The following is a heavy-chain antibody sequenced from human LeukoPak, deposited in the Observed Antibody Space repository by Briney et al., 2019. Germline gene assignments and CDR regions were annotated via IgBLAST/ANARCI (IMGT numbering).Heavy chain of an antibody. CDR3: ARETRGGTYRYNFLDY. V-gene: IGHV3-11*04. CDR1: GFAVNTSY. CDR2: ISASGTVM. D-gene: IGHD3-16*02. J-gene: IGHJ4*02. Sequence: GGSLRLSCAGSGFAVNTSYMTWVRQAPGKGLEWLSYISASGTVMYYADSVRGRFTVSRDNAQNSLHLHLSSLRAEDTAVYYCARETRGGTYRYNFLDYWGLGTLVTVSS.